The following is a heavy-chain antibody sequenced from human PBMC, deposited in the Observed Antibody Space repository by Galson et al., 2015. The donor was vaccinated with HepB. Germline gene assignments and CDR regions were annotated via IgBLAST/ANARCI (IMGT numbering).Heavy chain of an antibody. CDR3: AKDPSLVGIAAAGGDAFDI. CDR2: ISGSGGST. J-gene: IGHJ3*02. D-gene: IGHD6-13*01. V-gene: IGHV3-23*01. Sequence: SVRLSCAASGFTFSSYAMSWVRQAPGKGLEWVSAISGSGGSTYYADSVKGRFTISRDNSKNTLYLQMNSLRAEDTAVYYCAKDPSLVGIAAAGGDAFDIWGQGTMVTVSS. CDR1: GFTFSSYA.